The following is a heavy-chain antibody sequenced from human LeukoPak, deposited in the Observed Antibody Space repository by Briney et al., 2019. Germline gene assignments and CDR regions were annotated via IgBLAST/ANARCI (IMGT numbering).Heavy chain of an antibody. J-gene: IGHJ6*02. D-gene: IGHD2/OR15-2a*01. Sequence: GGSLRLSCLASGFSFNSYTMNWVREAPGKGLEWVSTISPGVSGYTWYAESVKGRFTISRDNPENSLYLQMDSLRADDTAVYYCVRDVSRRIGMDVWGQGTAVTVSS. V-gene: IGHV3-21*06. CDR2: ISPGVSGYT. CDR3: VRDVSRRIGMDV. CDR1: GFSFNSYT.